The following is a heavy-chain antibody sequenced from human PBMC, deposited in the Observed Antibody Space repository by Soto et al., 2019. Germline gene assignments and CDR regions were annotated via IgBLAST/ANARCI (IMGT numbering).Heavy chain of an antibody. CDR3: TTAPQEDYYYGMDV. J-gene: IGHJ6*02. V-gene: IGHV3-15*01. CDR1: GFTFSNAW. CDR2: IKSKTDGGTT. Sequence: EVQLVESGGGLVKPGGSLRLSCAASGFTFSNAWMSWVHQAPGKGLEWVGRIKSKTDGGTTDYAAPVKGRFTISRDDSKNTLYLQMNSLKTEDTAVYYCTTAPQEDYYYGMDVWGQGTTVTVSS.